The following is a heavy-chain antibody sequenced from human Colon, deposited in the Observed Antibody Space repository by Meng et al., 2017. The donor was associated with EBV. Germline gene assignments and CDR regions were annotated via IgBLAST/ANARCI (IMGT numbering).Heavy chain of an antibody. CDR2: ISSASSYI. D-gene: IGHD1-26*01. V-gene: IGHV3-21*01. CDR3: VRVLGASYTHPYDY. CDR1: GFTFSSYN. Sequence: VQVVACGEGLVQPGGPRSLSCGCSGFTFSSYNMNWGRQAPGKGLEWVSSISSASSYIYYADSVKGRFTISRDNAKNSVYLQMNSLRAEDTAVYYCVRVLGASYTHPYDYWGQGTLVTVSS. J-gene: IGHJ4*02.